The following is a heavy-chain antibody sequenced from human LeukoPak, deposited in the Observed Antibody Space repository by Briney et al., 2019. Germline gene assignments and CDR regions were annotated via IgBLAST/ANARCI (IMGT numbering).Heavy chain of an antibody. D-gene: IGHD2-8*01. CDR2: IIPIFGTA. CDR3: ARAILKGLLFDY. J-gene: IGHJ4*02. V-gene: IGHV1-69*05. Sequence: SVKVSCKASGGTLSSYSISWVRQGPGQGLEWMGGIIPIFGTANYAQKFQGRVTITTDESTSTAYMELSSLRSEDTAVYYCARAILKGLLFDYWGQGTLVTVSS. CDR1: GGTLSSYS.